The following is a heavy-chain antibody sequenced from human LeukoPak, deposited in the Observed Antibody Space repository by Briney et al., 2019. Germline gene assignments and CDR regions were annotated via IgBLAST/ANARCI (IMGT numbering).Heavy chain of an antibody. Sequence: GGSLTLSSSASGVRFRGYYLSWICQAQGKGLEWVSYISSSGSTIYHADSVKGRFTISRDNAKNSLYLQMNSLRAEDTAVYYCARTTGEFDYWGQGTLVTVSS. CDR1: GVRFRGYY. CDR3: ARTTGEFDY. V-gene: IGHV3-11*01. CDR2: ISSSGSTI. J-gene: IGHJ4*02. D-gene: IGHD4-17*01.